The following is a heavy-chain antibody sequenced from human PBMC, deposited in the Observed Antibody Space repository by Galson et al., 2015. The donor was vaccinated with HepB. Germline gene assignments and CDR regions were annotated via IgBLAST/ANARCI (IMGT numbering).Heavy chain of an antibody. CDR2: IGDVQQK. V-gene: IGHV3-23*01. D-gene: IGHD1-1*01. CDR3: AKDDPAGNGLYADSDI. Sequence: SLRLSCAASGFTFRIHAMNWVRQAPGKGLEWVSTIGDVQQKFYADSVKGRFTISRDNSKNTVYLQMNSLRGEDTAVYYCAKDDPAGNGLYADSDIWGQGTMVTAAS. CDR1: GFTFRIHA. J-gene: IGHJ3*02.